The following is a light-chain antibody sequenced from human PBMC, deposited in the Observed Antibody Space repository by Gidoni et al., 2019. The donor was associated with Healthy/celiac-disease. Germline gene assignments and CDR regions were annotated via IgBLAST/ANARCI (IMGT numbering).Light chain of an antibody. J-gene: IGKJ3*01. Sequence: DLQMTQSPSSLSASVGDRGTITCRASQGISNYLAWYQQKPGKVPKLLIYAASTLQSGVPSRFSGSGSGTDFTLTISSLQPEDVATYYCQKYNSASFTFGPGTKVDIK. CDR1: QGISNY. CDR2: AAS. CDR3: QKYNSASFT. V-gene: IGKV1-27*01.